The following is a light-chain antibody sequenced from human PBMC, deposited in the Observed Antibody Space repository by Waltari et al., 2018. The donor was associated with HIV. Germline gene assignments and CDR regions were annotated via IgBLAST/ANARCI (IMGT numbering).Light chain of an antibody. V-gene: IGKV3-11*01. CDR1: QGIINY. J-gene: IGKJ2*01. CDR3: QQRSNWPPYT. Sequence: EIVLTQSPATLSLSPGERATLSCRASQGIINYLAWYQQKPGQAPRLLIFDASNRASGIPARFSGSVSGTDFTLTISSLEPEDSAVYYCQQRSNWPPYTFGQGTKLEIK. CDR2: DAS.